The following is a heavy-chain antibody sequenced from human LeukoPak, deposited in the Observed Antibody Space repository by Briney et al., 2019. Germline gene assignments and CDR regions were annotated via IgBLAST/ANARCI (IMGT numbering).Heavy chain of an antibody. J-gene: IGHJ4*02. Sequence: GGSLRLSCAASGFTFSSYGMKWVRQAPGKGLEWVSYISTSGDSLYYADSVKGRFTISRDNARNSLYLQMNSLRAEDTAIYYCARMAVAGQYNDYWGQGTLVTVSS. D-gene: IGHD6-19*01. CDR3: ARMAVAGQYNDY. CDR1: GFTFSSYG. CDR2: ISTSGDSL. V-gene: IGHV3-48*03.